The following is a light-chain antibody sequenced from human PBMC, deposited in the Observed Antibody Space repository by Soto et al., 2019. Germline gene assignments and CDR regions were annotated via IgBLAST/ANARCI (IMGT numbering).Light chain of an antibody. CDR1: SSDVGGYNY. CDR3: SSYTSGNTYV. J-gene: IGLJ1*01. Sequence: QSALTQPASVSGSPGQSITISCTGTSSDVGGYNYVSWYQQHPGKAPELIIYDVSNRPSGVSNRFSGSKSGNTVSLTISGLQAEDEADYYCSSYTSGNTYVFGTGTKLTVL. CDR2: DVS. V-gene: IGLV2-14*01.